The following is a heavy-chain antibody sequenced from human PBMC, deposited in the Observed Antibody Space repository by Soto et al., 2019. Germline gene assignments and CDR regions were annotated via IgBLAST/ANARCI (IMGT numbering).Heavy chain of an antibody. J-gene: IGHJ4*02. CDR2: LYHSGST. Sequence: SETLSLTCAVSGYPISSGYYWGWIRQSPGKGLEWIGSLYHSGSTYYNPSLKSRVTISVDSSKNQFSLGLTSVTAADTAFYYWARTWYFVFGSGYQRAFDLWGQGTVVTVSS. V-gene: IGHV4-38-2*01. CDR1: GYPISSGYY. CDR3: ARTWYFVFGSGYQRAFDL. D-gene: IGHD3-3*01.